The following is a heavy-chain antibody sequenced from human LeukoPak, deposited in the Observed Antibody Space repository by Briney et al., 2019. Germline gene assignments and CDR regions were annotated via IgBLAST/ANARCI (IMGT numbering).Heavy chain of an antibody. CDR3: ARRAPTRYFDY. V-gene: IGHV3-74*01. Sequence: GGSLRLSCAASGFTFSSYWMHWVRQAPGKGLVWVSAISNGGSTTAYADSVKGRFTISRDNAKNTLYLQMNSLRAEDTAVYYCARRAPTRYFDYWGQGTLVTVSS. J-gene: IGHJ4*02. CDR2: ISNGGSTT. D-gene: IGHD5-24*01. CDR1: GFTFSSYW.